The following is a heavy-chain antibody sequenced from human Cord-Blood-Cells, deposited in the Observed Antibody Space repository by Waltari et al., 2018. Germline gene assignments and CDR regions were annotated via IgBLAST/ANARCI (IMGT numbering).Heavy chain of an antibody. D-gene: IGHD7-27*01. J-gene: IGHJ5*02. V-gene: IGHV4-39*01. CDR2: IYYSGST. CDR3: ARHDWGSGALNWFDP. CDR1: GGSISSSSYY. Sequence: QLQLQESGPGLVKPSETLSLTCTVSGGSISSSSYYWGWIRQPPGKGLEWIGSIYYSGSTYYNPSLKSRGTISVDTSKNQFSLKLSSVTAADTAVYYCARHDWGSGALNWFDPWGQGTLVTVSS.